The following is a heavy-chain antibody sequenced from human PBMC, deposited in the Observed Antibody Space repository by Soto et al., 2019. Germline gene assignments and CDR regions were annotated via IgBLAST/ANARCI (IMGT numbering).Heavy chain of an antibody. J-gene: IGHJ6*02. V-gene: IGHV5-51*01. Sequence: GETLKISCKGSGYSFTSYWIGWVRQMPGKGLEWMGIIYPGDSDTRYSPSFQGQVTISADKSISTAYLQWSSLKASDTAMYYCARYYYGSGSQTDGMDVWGQGTTVTVSS. CDR3: ARYYYGSGSQTDGMDV. D-gene: IGHD3-10*01. CDR1: GYSFTSYW. CDR2: IYPGDSDT.